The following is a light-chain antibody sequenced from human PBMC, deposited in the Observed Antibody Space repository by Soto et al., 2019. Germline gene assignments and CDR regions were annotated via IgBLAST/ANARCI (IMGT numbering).Light chain of an antibody. CDR2: DNS. Sequence: QSVLTQPPSMSAAPGQKVTISCSGTSSNVGNNFVSWYQQVPGAAPKLLIFDNSQRPSGIPDRFFASKSGTSATLAITGPPPGDEAVYYCATWDSKLSAVVFGAGTKVTVL. J-gene: IGLJ2*01. CDR3: ATWDSKLSAVV. V-gene: IGLV1-51*01. CDR1: SSNVGNNF.